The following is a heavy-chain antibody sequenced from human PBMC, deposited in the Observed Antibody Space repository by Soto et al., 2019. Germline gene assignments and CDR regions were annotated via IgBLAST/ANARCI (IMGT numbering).Heavy chain of an antibody. CDR2: IYYSGST. Sequence: SETLSLTCTVSGGSISSGAYYWSWIRQHPGKGLEWIGYIYYSGSTYYNPSLKSRVTISVDTSKNQFSLKLSSVTAADTAVYYCAIYDSSGSRGFDPWGPGTLVTVSS. J-gene: IGHJ5*02. D-gene: IGHD3-22*01. CDR3: AIYDSSGSRGFDP. V-gene: IGHV4-31*03. CDR1: GGSISSGAYY.